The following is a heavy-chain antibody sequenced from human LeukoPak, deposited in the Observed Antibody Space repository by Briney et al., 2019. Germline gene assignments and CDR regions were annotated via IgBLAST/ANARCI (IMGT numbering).Heavy chain of an antibody. J-gene: IGHJ4*02. V-gene: IGHV3-66*01. CDR1: GFRVSSNY. Sequence: PGGSQRLSCAASGFRVSSNYMSWVRQAPGKGLEWVSAIYSGGSTYYADSVKGRFTISRDKSKNTLNLQMNSLRAEDAAVYYCARGYFSDNWGQGSLVSVSS. CDR3: ARGYFSDN. D-gene: IGHD3-9*01. CDR2: IYSGGST.